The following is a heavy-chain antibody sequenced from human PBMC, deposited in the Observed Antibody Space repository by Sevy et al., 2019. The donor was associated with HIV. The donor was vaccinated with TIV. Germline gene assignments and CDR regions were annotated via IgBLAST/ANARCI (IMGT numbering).Heavy chain of an antibody. Sequence: GGFLRLSCAASGFTFSSYWMSWVRQAPGKGLEWVANIKQDGSEKYYVDSVKGRFTISRDNAKNSLYLQMNSLRAEDTAVYYCASPLWFGELLGYYYGMDVWGQGTTVTVSS. CDR3: ASPLWFGELLGYYYGMDV. CDR1: GFTFSSYW. V-gene: IGHV3-7*01. D-gene: IGHD3-10*01. J-gene: IGHJ6*02. CDR2: IKQDGSEK.